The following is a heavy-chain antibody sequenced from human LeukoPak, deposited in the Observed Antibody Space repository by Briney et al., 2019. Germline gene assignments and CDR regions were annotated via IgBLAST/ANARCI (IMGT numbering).Heavy chain of an antibody. D-gene: IGHD6-19*01. CDR3: ARGYSSGWWGYYFDY. V-gene: IGHV3-23*01. CDR2: ISGSGGST. CDR1: RSSLNNYD. Sequence: GVSLRLSCAASRSSLNNYDMTWVRQAPGKGLEWVSGISGSGGSTYYADSVKGRFTISRDNSKNTLYLQMNSLRAEDTAVYYCARGYSSGWWGYYFDYWGQGTLVTVSS. J-gene: IGHJ4*02.